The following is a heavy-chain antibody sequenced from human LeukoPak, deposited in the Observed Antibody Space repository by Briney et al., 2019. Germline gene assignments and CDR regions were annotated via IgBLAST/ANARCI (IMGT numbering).Heavy chain of an antibody. CDR2: INHSGST. CDR3: ARGEPLRLGELDYFDP. Sequence: PSETLSLTCAVYGGSSSGYYWSWIRQPPGKGMEWIEEINHSGSTNYNASLKSRVTISLDTSKNQLSLKLTSVTAADTAVYYCARGEPLRLGELDYFDPWGQGTLVTASS. D-gene: IGHD3-16*01. V-gene: IGHV4-34*01. J-gene: IGHJ5*02. CDR1: GGSSSGYY.